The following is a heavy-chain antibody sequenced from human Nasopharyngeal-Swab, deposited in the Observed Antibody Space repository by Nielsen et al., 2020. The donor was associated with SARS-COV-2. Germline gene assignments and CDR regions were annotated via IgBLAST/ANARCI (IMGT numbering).Heavy chain of an antibody. CDR1: GYSFPAYD. J-gene: IGHJ4*02. CDR2: MTPHNDKT. CDR3: ARGYMGGATTPDY. V-gene: IGHV1-8*01. D-gene: IGHD1-26*01. Sequence: ASVKVSCKASGYSFPAYDINWVRQATGQGLEWMGWMTPHNDKTGYAQKFQGRVTMTRDTSISTAYMELSSPRSDDTAVYYCARGYMGGATTPDYWGQGTLVTVSS.